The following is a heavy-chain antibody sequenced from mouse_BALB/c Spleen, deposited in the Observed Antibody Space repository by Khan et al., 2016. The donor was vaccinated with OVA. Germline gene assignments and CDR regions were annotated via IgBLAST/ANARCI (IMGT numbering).Heavy chain of an antibody. J-gene: IGHJ2*01. D-gene: IGHD1-1*02. Sequence: EVQLQESGPGLVKPSQSLSLTCTVTGYSIASDYAWNWIRQFPGNKLEWMGFITYSGNTNYNPSLKSRISITRDTSKNQFFLQLNSVTSEDTATYYGARGYGGDFDYWGQGTTLTGSS. V-gene: IGHV3-2*02. CDR2: ITYSGNT. CDR3: ARGYGGDFDY. CDR1: GYSIASDYA.